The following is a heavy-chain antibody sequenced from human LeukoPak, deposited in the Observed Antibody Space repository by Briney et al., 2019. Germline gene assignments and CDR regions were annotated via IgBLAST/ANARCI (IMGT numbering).Heavy chain of an antibody. CDR1: GFTFSSYA. D-gene: IGHD2-2*01. J-gene: IGHJ5*02. CDR2: ISGSGGST. V-gene: IGHV3-23*01. CDR3: AKTARFVTSQMDWFGP. Sequence: GGSLRLSCAASGFTFSSYAMSWVRQAPGKGLEGVSAISGSGGSTYYADSVKGRFTISRDNSKNTLYLQMNSLRAEDTAVYYCAKTARFVTSQMDWFGPWGQGTLVTVSS.